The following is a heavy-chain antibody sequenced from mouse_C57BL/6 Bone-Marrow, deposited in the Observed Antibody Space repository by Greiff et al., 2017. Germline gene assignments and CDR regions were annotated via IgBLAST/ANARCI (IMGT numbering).Heavy chain of an antibody. J-gene: IGHJ3*01. Sequence: EVKLQESGGGLVQPKGSLKLSCAASGFSFNTYAMNWVRQAPGKGLEWVARIRSKSNNYATYYADSVKDRFTISRDDSESMLYLQMNNLKTEDTAMYYCVRQDDYDGFAYWGQGTLVTVSA. CDR2: IRSKSNNYAT. D-gene: IGHD2-4*01. CDR1: GFSFNTYA. CDR3: VRQDDYDGFAY. V-gene: IGHV10-1*01.